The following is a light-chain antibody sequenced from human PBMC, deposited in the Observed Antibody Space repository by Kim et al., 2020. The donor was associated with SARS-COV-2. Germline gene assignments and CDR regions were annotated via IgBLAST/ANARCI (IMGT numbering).Light chain of an antibody. CDR3: NSRDSNDNVV. J-gene: IGLJ2*01. Sequence: SSELTQDPAVSVALGQTVRITCQGDSLRSYYATWYQQKPGQAPIVVIYGKNNRPSGIPDRFSGSSSGNTASLTITGTQAGDEADYYCNSRDSNDNVVFGGGTTVTVL. CDR1: SLRSYY. V-gene: IGLV3-19*01. CDR2: GKN.